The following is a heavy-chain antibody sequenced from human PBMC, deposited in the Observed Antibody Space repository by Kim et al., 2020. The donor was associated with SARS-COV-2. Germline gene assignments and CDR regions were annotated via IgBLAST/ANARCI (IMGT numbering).Heavy chain of an antibody. Sequence: YAQKFKGRITITKDTSTSTVTMELSTLRSEDTAVYYCARDLRYFDWTLGYWGQGTLVTVSS. J-gene: IGHJ4*02. CDR3: ARDLRYFDWTLGY. D-gene: IGHD3-9*01. V-gene: IGHV1-46*01.